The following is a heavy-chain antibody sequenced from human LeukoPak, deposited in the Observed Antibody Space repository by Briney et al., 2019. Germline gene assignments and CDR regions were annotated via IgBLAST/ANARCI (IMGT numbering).Heavy chain of an antibody. D-gene: IGHD5-18*01. J-gene: IGHJ4*02. CDR2: MNPNSGNT. CDR1: GYTFTSYD. CDR3: ARAQLWLPGYFDY. Sequence: ASVKVSCKASGYTFTSYDINWVRQATGQGLEWMGWMNPNSGNTGYAQKFQGRVTITRNTSISTAYMELSSLRSEDTAVYYCARAQLWLPGYFDYWGQGTLVTVSS. V-gene: IGHV1-8*03.